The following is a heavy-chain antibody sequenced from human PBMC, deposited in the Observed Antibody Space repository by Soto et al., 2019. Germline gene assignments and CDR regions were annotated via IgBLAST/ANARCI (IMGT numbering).Heavy chain of an antibody. J-gene: IGHJ6*02. CDR2: INSDGSST. Sequence: GGSLRLSCAASGFTFSSYWMHWVRQAPGKGLVWVSRINSDGSSTSYADSVKGRSTISRDNAKNTLYLQMNSLRAEDTAVYYCARDLFRGYSYGSNYYYGMDVWGQGTTVTVSS. D-gene: IGHD5-18*01. CDR1: GFTFSSYW. V-gene: IGHV3-74*01. CDR3: ARDLFRGYSYGSNYYYGMDV.